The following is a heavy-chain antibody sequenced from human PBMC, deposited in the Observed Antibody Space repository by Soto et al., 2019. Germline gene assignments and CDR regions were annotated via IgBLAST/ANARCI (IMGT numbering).Heavy chain of an antibody. V-gene: IGHV3-23*01. J-gene: IGHJ4*02. CDR1: EFTFSSYA. Sequence: HPGGSLRLSCAASEFTFSSYAMSWVRQAPGKGLEWVSAISGSGGSTYYADSVKGRFTISRDNSKNTLYLQMNSLRAEDTAVYYCARDGDSSWPTYYFDYWGQGTLVTVSS. CDR2: ISGSGGST. CDR3: ARDGDSSWPTYYFDY. D-gene: IGHD6-13*01.